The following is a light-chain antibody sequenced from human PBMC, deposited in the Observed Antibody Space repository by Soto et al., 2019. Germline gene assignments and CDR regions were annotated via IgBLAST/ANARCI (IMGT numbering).Light chain of an antibody. J-gene: IGLJ2*01. V-gene: IGLV2-11*01. CDR2: GVS. CDR1: TSDIGAYNY. CDR3: CSYAGYYTLL. Sequence: QSALTQPRSVFGSPGQSVTISCTGTTSDIGAYNYVSWYQQHPGKAPKLIIYGVSKRPSGVPERFSGSKSDSTASLTISGLQDEDEADYYCCSYAGYYTLLFGGGTKLTVL.